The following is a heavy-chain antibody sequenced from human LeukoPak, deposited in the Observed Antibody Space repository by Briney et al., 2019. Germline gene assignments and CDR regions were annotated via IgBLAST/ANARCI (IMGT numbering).Heavy chain of an antibody. Sequence: SQTLSLTCAISGDSVSSNSAAWNWIRQSPSRGLEWLGRTYYRSKWYNDYAVSVKSRITINPDTSKNQFSLQLNSVTPEDTAVYYCARDLLIIDYGRNYYYGMDVWGQGTTVTVSS. CDR2: TYYRSKWYN. J-gene: IGHJ6*02. CDR3: ARDLLIIDYGRNYYYGMDV. D-gene: IGHD4-17*01. V-gene: IGHV6-1*01. CDR1: GDSVSSNSAA.